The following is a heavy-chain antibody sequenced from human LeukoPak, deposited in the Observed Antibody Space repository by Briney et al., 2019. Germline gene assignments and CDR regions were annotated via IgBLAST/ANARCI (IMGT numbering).Heavy chain of an antibody. J-gene: IGHJ4*02. CDR2: IYYSGST. Sequence: SETLSLTCTVSGGSVGSGSYFWSWIRQPPGKRLEWIGYIYYSGSTNYNPSLKSRVTISVDTSKNQFSLKLSSVTAADTAVYYCARDSSSGYDDWGQGTLVTVSS. CDR1: GGSVGSGSYF. V-gene: IGHV4-61*01. CDR3: ARDSSSGYDD. D-gene: IGHD5-12*01.